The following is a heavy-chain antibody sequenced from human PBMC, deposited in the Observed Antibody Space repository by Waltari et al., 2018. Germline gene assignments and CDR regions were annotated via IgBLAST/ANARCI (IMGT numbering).Heavy chain of an antibody. V-gene: IGHV1-46*01. CDR3: ARDPNRITMVQGVMTLDY. D-gene: IGHD3-10*01. Sequence: QVQLVQSGAEVKKPGASVKVSCKASGYTFTSYYMHWVRQAPGQGLEWMGIINPSGGSTSYAQKFQGRVTMTRDTSTSTVYMELSSLRSEDTVVYYCARDPNRITMVQGVMTLDYWGQGTLVTVSS. CDR2: INPSGGST. CDR1: GYTFTSYY. J-gene: IGHJ4*02.